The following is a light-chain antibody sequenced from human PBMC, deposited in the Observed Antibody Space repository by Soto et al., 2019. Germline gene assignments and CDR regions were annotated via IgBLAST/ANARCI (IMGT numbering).Light chain of an antibody. J-gene: IGLJ1*01. CDR1: SSNIGAGYD. CDR2: GNS. V-gene: IGLV1-40*01. CDR3: QSYDSSLSAPDV. Sequence: QSVLTQPPSVSGAPGQRVTISCTGSSSNIGAGYDVHWYQQLPGTAPKLLIYGNSNRPSGVPDRFSGSKSGTSASLAITGLQAADEADYYCQSYDSSLSAPDVFGTGTKLTVL.